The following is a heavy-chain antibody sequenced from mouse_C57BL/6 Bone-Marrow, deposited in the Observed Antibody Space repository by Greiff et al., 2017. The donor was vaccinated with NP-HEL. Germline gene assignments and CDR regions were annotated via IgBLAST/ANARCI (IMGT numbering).Heavy chain of an antibody. CDR2: IYPGGGYT. CDR3: AREGNWGFAY. D-gene: IGHD4-1*01. CDR1: GYTFTNYW. J-gene: IGHJ3*01. V-gene: IGHV1-63*01. Sequence: VKLMESGAELVRPGTSVKMSCKASGYTFTNYWIGWAKQRPGHGLEWIGDIYPGGGYTNYNEKFKGKATLTADKSSSTAYMQFSSLTSEDSAIYYCAREGNWGFAYWGQGTLVTVSA.